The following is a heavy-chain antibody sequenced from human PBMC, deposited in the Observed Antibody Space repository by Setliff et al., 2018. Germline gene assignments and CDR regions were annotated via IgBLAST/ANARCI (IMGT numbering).Heavy chain of an antibody. Sequence: PGGSLRLSCAASGFSFSTYEMNWVRQAPGKGLEWVSYISYGSTIFYADSVKGRFTVSRDNAKNFLYLQMNSLRAEDTAIYYCARGRLSPYDHWGQGTLVTVSS. CDR1: GFSFSTYE. CDR2: ISYGSTI. CDR3: ARGRLSPYDH. V-gene: IGHV3-48*03. J-gene: IGHJ4*02.